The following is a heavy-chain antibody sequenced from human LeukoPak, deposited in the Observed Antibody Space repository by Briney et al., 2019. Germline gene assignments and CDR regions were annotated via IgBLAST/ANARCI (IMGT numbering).Heavy chain of an antibody. D-gene: IGHD3-22*01. CDR1: GFTFSSYE. CDR2: ISSSGSTV. J-gene: IGHJ4*02. Sequence: GGSLRLSCAVSGFTFSSYEMNWVRQAPGKGLEWVSYISSSGSTVDYADSVKGRFTISRDNAENSLYLQMNSLRAEDTAVYYCARDIYFHDSSGYYSQNYFDYWGQGTLVTVSS. CDR3: ARDIYFHDSSGYYSQNYFDY. V-gene: IGHV3-48*03.